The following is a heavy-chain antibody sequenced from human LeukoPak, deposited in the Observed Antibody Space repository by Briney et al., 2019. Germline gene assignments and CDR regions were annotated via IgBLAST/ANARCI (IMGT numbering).Heavy chain of an antibody. CDR2: ISYDGSSK. V-gene: IGHV3-30*03. Sequence: PGGSLRLSCAASGFTFSSYGMHWVRQAPGKGLEWVAVISYDGSSKYYADSVKGRFTISRDNAKNSLYLQMNSLRAEDTAIYYCARAAGWFDPWGQGTLVTVSS. CDR1: GFTFSSYG. CDR3: ARAAGWFDP. J-gene: IGHJ5*02.